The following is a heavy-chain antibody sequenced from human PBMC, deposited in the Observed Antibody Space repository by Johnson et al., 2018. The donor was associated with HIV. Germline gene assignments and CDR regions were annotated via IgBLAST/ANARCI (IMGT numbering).Heavy chain of an antibody. V-gene: IGHV3-9*01. J-gene: IGHJ3*02. CDR3: TTDYTYPRISGTTGSAFDI. CDR2: ISWNGDNI. CDR1: GFTFDDDA. D-gene: IGHD1-7*01. Sequence: VQLVESGGGLVQPGRSLRLSCAASGFTFDDDAMHWVRQAPGKGLEWVSGISWNGDNIDYADSVKGRFSISRDNTKNSLYLQMNSLRREDTALYYCTTDYTYPRISGTTGSAFDIWGQGTMVTVSS.